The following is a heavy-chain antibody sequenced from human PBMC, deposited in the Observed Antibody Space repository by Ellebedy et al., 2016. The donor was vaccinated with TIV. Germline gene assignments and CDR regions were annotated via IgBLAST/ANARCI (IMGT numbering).Heavy chain of an antibody. CDR1: GGSFSGYY. D-gene: IGHD6-13*01. CDR2: INHSGST. CDR3: ASLPGIAAAGPAFDI. Sequence: GSLRLXXAVYGGSFSGYYWSWIRQPPGKGLEWIGEINHSGSTNYNPSLKSRVTISVDTSKNQFSLKLSSVTAADTAVYYCASLPGIAAAGPAFDIWGQGTMVTVSS. V-gene: IGHV4-34*01. J-gene: IGHJ3*02.